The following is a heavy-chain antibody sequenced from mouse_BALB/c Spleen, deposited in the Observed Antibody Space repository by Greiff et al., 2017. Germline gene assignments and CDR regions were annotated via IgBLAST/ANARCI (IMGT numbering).Heavy chain of an antibody. CDR1: GFAFSSYD. CDR3: ARGRGNGNSAWFAY. Sequence: EVKLVESGGGLVKPGGSLKLSCAASGFAFSSYDMSWVRQTPEKRLEWVAYISSGGGSTYYPDTVKGRFTISRDNAKNTLYLQMSSLRSEDTAMYYCARGRGNGNSAWFAYWGQGTLVTVSA. CDR2: ISSGGGST. D-gene: IGHD2-1*01. V-gene: IGHV5-12-1*01. J-gene: IGHJ3*01.